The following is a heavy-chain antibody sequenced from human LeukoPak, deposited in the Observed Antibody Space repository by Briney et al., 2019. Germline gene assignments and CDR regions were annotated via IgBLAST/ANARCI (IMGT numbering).Heavy chain of an antibody. CDR2: INPNSGGT. J-gene: IGHJ4*02. Sequence: GASVEVSCKASGYTFTGYYMHWVRQAPGQGLEWMGWINPNSGGTNYAQRFQGRVTMTWDTSITTAYMDLSRLTSDDTAVYYCARLINGGRALDYWGQGTLVTVSS. CDR3: ARLINGGRALDY. CDR1: GYTFTGYY. D-gene: IGHD7-27*01. V-gene: IGHV1-2*02.